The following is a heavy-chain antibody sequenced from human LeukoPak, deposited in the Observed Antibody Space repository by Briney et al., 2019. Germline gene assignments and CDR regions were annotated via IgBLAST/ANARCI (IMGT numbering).Heavy chain of an antibody. CDR1: GGSISSGGYS. Sequence: SETLSLTCAVSGGSISSGGYSWSWIRQPPGKGLEWIGYIYHSGSTYYNPSLKSRVTISVDTSKNQFSLKLSSVTAADTAVYYCARAYGDYGPTYYYYGMDVWGQGTTVTVSS. CDR3: ARAYGDYGPTYYYYGMDV. CDR2: IYHSGST. V-gene: IGHV4-30-2*01. J-gene: IGHJ6*02. D-gene: IGHD4-17*01.